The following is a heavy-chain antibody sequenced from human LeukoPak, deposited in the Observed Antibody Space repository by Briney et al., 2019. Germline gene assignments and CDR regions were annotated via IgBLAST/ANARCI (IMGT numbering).Heavy chain of an antibody. Sequence: GGSLRLSSAAYGFTFSNYEMNWVRQAQGKGLEWVSYISSSGSTIYYADSVKGRFTISRDNAKNSLYLQMNSLRAEDTAVYYCARELTVAGTLIDYWGQGTLVTVSS. J-gene: IGHJ4*02. CDR3: ARELTVAGTLIDY. CDR1: GFTFSNYE. CDR2: ISSSGSTI. D-gene: IGHD6-19*01. V-gene: IGHV3-48*03.